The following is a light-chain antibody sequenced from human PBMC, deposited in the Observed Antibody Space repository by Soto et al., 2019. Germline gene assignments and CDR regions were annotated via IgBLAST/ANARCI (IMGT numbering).Light chain of an antibody. J-gene: IGKJ4*01. CDR1: QGISSY. CDR2: NAS. Sequence: AIRMTQSPSSLSASTGDRVTITCRASQGISSYLAWYQQKPGKAPKLLIYNASTLHSGVPSKFSGSGSGTDFTLTISGLQPEDFATYHCQQTYSDISFGGGTKVDIK. CDR3: QQTYSDIS. V-gene: IGKV1-8*01.